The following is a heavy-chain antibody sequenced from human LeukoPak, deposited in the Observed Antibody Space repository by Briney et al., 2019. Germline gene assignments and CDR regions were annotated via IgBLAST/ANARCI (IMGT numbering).Heavy chain of an antibody. V-gene: IGHV3-30-3*01. CDR2: ISYDGSNK. CDR1: GFTFSSYA. Sequence: PGGSLRLSCAASGFTFSSYAMHWVRQAPGKGLEWVAVISYDGSNKYYADSVKGRFTISRDNSKNTLYLQMNSLRAEGTAVYYCARELGGSGSYYGRNWFDPWGQGTLVTVSS. J-gene: IGHJ5*02. CDR3: ARELGGSGSYYGRNWFDP. D-gene: IGHD3-10*01.